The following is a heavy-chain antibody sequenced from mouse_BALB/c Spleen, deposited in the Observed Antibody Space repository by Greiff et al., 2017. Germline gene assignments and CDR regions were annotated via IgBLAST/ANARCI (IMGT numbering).Heavy chain of an antibody. CDR3: AREGPYGRGYFDY. Sequence: DVMLVESGGGLVKPGGSLKLSCAASGFTFSSYAISWVRQTPENRLEWVASISSGGSTYDPDSVKGRFTISRDNARNILYLQMSSLRSEDTAMYYCAREGPYGRGYFDYWGQGTTLTVSS. CDR1: GFTFSSYA. V-gene: IGHV5-6-5*01. CDR2: ISSGGST. J-gene: IGHJ2*01. D-gene: IGHD2-1*01.